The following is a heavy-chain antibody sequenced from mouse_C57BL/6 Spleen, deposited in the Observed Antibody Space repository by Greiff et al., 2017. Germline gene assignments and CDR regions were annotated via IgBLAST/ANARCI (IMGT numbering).Heavy chain of an antibody. J-gene: IGHJ4*01. D-gene: IGHD2-4*01. CDR3: AVLYYDYPYYYAMDY. CDR2: INPSNGGT. Sequence: QFQLQQPGTELVKPGASVKLSCKASGYTFTSYWMHWVKQRPGQGLEWIGNINPSNGGTNYNEKFKSKATLTVDKSSSTAYMQLSSLTTEDSAVYYCAVLYYDYPYYYAMDYWGQGTSVTVSS. V-gene: IGHV1-53*01. CDR1: GYTFTSYW.